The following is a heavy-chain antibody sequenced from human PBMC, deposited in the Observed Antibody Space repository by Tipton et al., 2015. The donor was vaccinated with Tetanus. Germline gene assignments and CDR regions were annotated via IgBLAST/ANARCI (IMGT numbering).Heavy chain of an antibody. D-gene: IGHD4-17*01. J-gene: IGHJ4*02. Sequence: LRLSCAVYGGSFSGYYWNWIRQPPGKGLEWIGENNDSGSTSYNPSLKSRVTIPVDTSKNQFSLNLSSVTAADTAVYYCARWETVTTKIHYWGQGTLVTVSS. CDR1: GGSFSGYY. CDR3: ARWETVTTKIHY. V-gene: IGHV4-34*01. CDR2: NNDSGST.